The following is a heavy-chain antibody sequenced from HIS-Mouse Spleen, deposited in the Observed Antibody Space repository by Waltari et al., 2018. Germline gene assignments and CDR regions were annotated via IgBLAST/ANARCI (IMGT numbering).Heavy chain of an antibody. CDR2: ISDDGSNK. J-gene: IGHJ4*02. Sequence: QVQLVESGGGVVQPGRSLRLSCAASGFTFSSYAMHWVSQAPGKGLEWVAVISDDGSNKYYADSVKGRFTISRDNSKNTLYLQINSLRAEDTAVYYCARDRGGSYLGDYFDFWGPGTLVTVSS. CDR1: GFTFSSYA. V-gene: IGHV3-30*04. D-gene: IGHD1-26*01. CDR3: ARDRGGSYLGDYFDF.